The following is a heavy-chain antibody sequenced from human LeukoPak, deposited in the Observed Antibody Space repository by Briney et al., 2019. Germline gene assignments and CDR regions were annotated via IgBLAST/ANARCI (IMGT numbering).Heavy chain of an antibody. CDR2: IYHSGST. V-gene: IGHV4-30-2*01. D-gene: IGHD3-16*01. CDR3: ARVRQVMITFGGVIDP. Sequence: SETLSLTCAVSGGSISSGGYSWSWIRQPPGKGLEWIGYIYHSGSTYYNPSLKSRVTISVDRSKNQFSLKLSSVTAADTAVYYCARVRQVMITFGGVIDPWGQGTLVTVSS. CDR1: GGSISSGGYS. J-gene: IGHJ5*02.